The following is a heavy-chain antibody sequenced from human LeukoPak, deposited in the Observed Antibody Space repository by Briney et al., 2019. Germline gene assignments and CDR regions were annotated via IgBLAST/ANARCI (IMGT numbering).Heavy chain of an antibody. CDR3: ARVPPNHVVAGAINWFDP. V-gene: IGHV1-18*01. Sequence: GASVMVSCKASSYTFTSYGISWVRQAPGQGLEWMGWISPYNGNTNYAQKLQGRVTMTTDTSTSTAYMELRSLRSDDTAVYYCARVPPNHVVAGAINWFDPWGQGTLVTVSS. J-gene: IGHJ5*02. CDR2: ISPYNGNT. CDR1: SYTFTSYG. D-gene: IGHD2-15*01.